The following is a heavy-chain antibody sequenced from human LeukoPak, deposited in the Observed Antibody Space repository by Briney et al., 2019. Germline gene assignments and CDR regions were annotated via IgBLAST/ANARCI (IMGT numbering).Heavy chain of an antibody. CDR3: ARGVQNWNFEG. CDR1: EFTFSTYS. J-gene: IGHJ4*02. CDR2: ISSSSSTI. V-gene: IGHV3-48*04. Sequence: GGPLRLSCAASEFTFSTYSMNWVRQAPGKGLEWVSYISSSSSTIYYADSVKGRFTISRDNAKNTLNLQMNSLRAEDTAVYYCARGVQNWNFEGWGQGTLVTVSS. D-gene: IGHD1-1*01.